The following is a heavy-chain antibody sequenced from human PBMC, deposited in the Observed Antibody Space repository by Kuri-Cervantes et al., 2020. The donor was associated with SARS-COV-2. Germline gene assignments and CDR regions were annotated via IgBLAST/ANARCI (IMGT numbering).Heavy chain of an antibody. Sequence: ESLKISCTVSGGSISSGYYWGWIRQPPGKGLEWIGSIYHSGSTYYNPSLKSRVTISVDTSKNQFSLKLSSVTAADTAVYYCASVPYGSGSYAYYFDYWGQGTLVTVSS. D-gene: IGHD3-10*01. V-gene: IGHV4-38-2*02. J-gene: IGHJ4*02. CDR2: IYHSGST. CDR1: GGSISSGYY. CDR3: ASVPYGSGSYAYYFDY.